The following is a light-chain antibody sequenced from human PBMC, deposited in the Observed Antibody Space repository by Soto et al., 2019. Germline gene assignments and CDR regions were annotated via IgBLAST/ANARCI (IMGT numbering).Light chain of an antibody. J-gene: IGKJ1*01. CDR1: QNINSN. Sequence: ETVLTQSPATLSVSPGESATLSCRASQNINSNLAWYQQKPGQAPRLLIYRASTMATGIPARFSGSGSGTEFTLTISSLRPDDFATYYCQQYDSYSWTFGQGTKVDIK. CDR3: QQYDSYSWT. CDR2: RAS. V-gene: IGKV3-15*01.